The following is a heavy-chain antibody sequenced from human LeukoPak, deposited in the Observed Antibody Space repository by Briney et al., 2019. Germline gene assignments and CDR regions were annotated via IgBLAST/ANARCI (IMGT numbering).Heavy chain of an antibody. V-gene: IGHV4-39*01. Sequence: PSETLSLTCTVSGGSISSDSYYWAWIRQPPGKGLEWIASIYYSGSTYYNPSLKSRVTISVDTSRNQFSLKLSSATAAGTAVYYCASLAVAGLSEGYWGQGTLVIVSS. CDR1: GGSISSDSYY. CDR3: ASLAVAGLSEGY. CDR2: IYYSGST. D-gene: IGHD6-19*01. J-gene: IGHJ4*02.